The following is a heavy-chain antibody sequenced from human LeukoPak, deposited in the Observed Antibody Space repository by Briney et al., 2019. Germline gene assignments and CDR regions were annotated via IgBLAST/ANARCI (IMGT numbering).Heavy chain of an antibody. J-gene: IGHJ3*02. V-gene: IGHV3-11*04. CDR2: ISSSGSTI. D-gene: IGHD3-9*01. Sequence: GGSLRLSCAASGFTFSDYYMSWIRQAPGKGLEWVSYISSSGSTIYYADSVKGRFTISRDNAKNSLYLQMNSLRAEDTAVYYCARHVLRYFDWIDAFDIWGQGTMVTVSS. CDR3: ARHVLRYFDWIDAFDI. CDR1: GFTFSDYY.